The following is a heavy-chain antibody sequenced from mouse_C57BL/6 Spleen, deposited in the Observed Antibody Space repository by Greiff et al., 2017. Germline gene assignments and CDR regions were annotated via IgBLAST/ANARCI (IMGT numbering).Heavy chain of an antibody. V-gene: IGHV14-2*01. CDR3: SRLDVYYAMDY. CDR2: IDPKDGET. Sequence: VHVKQSGAELVKPGASVKLSCTASGFNIKDYYMHWVKQRTEQGLEWIGRIDPKDGETKYAQKFEGKATITADTSSNTAYLQLSSLTSEDTAVYYYSRLDVYYAMDYWGQGTSVTVSS. J-gene: IGHJ4*01. CDR1: GFNIKDYY.